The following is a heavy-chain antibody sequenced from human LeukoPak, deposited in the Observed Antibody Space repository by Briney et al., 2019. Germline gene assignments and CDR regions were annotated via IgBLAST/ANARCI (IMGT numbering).Heavy chain of an antibody. CDR3: ARQPLSNYYGSPYYYGMNV. V-gene: IGHV4-59*08. CDR1: GGSISSYY. D-gene: IGHD3-10*01. CDR2: IYYSGST. Sequence: SETLSLTCTVSGGSISSYYWSWIRQPPGKGLEWIGYIYYSGSTNYNPSLKGRVTISVDTSKNQFSLKLSSVTAADTAVYYCARQPLSNYYGSPYYYGMNVWGQGTTVTVSS. J-gene: IGHJ6*02.